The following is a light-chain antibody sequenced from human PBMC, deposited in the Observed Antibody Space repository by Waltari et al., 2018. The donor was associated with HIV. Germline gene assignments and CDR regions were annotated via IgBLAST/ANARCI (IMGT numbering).Light chain of an antibody. V-gene: IGKV3-20*01. CDR1: KSVSVCY. CDR3: QQYGSSPWT. CDR2: GAS. Sequence: EIVLTQSPGTLSLSPGERATLSCRASKSVSVCYLAWCQQEPGQAPRLLSYGASIMATGIPDRFSGSGSGTDFTLTISRLEPEDFAVYYCQQYGSSPWTFGQGTKVEIK. J-gene: IGKJ1*01.